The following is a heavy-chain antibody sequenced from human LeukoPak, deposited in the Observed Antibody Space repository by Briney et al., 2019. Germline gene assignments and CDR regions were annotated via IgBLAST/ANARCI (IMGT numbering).Heavy chain of an antibody. Sequence: EASVNVSCKASGGTFSIYAISWVRQAPGQGLEWMGGIIPIFGTANYAQKFQGRVTITADESTSTAYMELSSLRSEDTAVYYCARGGARSWSPGLDYWGQGTLVTVSS. CDR2: IIPIFGTA. CDR1: GGTFSIYA. CDR3: ARGGARSWSPGLDY. J-gene: IGHJ4*02. D-gene: IGHD1-1*01. V-gene: IGHV1-69*13.